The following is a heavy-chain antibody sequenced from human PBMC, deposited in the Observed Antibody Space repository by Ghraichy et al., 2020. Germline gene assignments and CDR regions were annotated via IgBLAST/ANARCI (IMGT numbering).Heavy chain of an antibody. CDR3: AKDRPRGATPDAFDI. Sequence: GGSLRLSCAASGLTFSTYGMHWVRQAPGKGLEWVAVISYDGNKKYYADSVKGRFTISRDNSKNTLYLQMNSLRAEDTTVYYCAKDRPRGATPDAFDIWGQGTMVTVSS. CDR1: GLTFSTYG. J-gene: IGHJ3*02. CDR2: ISYDGNKK. V-gene: IGHV3-30*18. D-gene: IGHD4-23*01.